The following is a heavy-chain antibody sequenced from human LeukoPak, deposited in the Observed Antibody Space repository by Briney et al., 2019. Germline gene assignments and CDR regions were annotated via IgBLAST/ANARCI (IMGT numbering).Heavy chain of an antibody. J-gene: IGHJ6*02. CDR3: ARDRNYGSGSYSLYYYYGMDV. CDR2: ISSSSSYI. CDR1: GFTFSSYS. Sequence: GGSLRLSCAASGFTFSSYSMNWVRQAPGKGLEWVSSISSSSSYIYYADSVKGRFTISRDNAKNSLYLQMNSLRAEDTAVYYCARDRNYGSGSYSLYYYYGMDVWGQGTTVTVSS. V-gene: IGHV3-21*01. D-gene: IGHD3-10*01.